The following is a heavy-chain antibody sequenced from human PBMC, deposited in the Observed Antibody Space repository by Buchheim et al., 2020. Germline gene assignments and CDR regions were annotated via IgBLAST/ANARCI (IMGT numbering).Heavy chain of an antibody. Sequence: EVLLLESGGGLVKPGGSLRLSCAASAFTFTNYAMSWVRQAPGKGLEWVSSISGSGGSTYSADSPKGRFIISRDNSKNTLYLQMNSLRVEDTAIYYCARSKAEYCIDSRCRGDYYHYGVDVWGQGTT. CDR3: ARSKAEYCIDSRCRGDYYHYGVDV. CDR2: ISGSGGST. D-gene: IGHD2/OR15-2a*01. J-gene: IGHJ6*02. CDR1: AFTFTNYA. V-gene: IGHV3-23*01.